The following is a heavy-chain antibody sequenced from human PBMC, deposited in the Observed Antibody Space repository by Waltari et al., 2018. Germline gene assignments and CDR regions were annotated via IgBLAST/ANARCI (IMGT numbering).Heavy chain of an antibody. CDR2: VYYSGST. V-gene: IGHV4-30-4*07. CDR1: GGSISSGGYS. Sequence: QLQLQESGSGLVKPSQTLSLTCAVSGGSISSGGYSWSWIRQPPGKGLEWIGYVYYSGSTNYNPSLKSRVTISVDTSKNQFSLKLSSVTAADTAVYYCARLRRSQVVPAAEYYYYYYYMDVWGKGTTVTISS. J-gene: IGHJ6*03. CDR3: ARLRRSQVVPAAEYYYYYYYMDV. D-gene: IGHD2-2*01.